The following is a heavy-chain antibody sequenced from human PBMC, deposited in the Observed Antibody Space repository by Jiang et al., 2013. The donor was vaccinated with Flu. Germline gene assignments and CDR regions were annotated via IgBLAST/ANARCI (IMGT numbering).Heavy chain of an antibody. D-gene: IGHD1-1*01. J-gene: IGHJ4*02. V-gene: IGHV4-59*01. Sequence: PSLKSRVTISVDTSKNQFSLKLSSVTAADTAVYYCARVRRLEPRDYYFDYWGQGTLVTVSS. CDR3: ARVRRLEPRDYYFDY.